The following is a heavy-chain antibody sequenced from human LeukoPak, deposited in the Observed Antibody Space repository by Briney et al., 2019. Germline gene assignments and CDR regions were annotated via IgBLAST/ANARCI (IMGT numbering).Heavy chain of an antibody. CDR1: GYSFTSYW. CDR3: ARLISSGWYSHDAFDI. Sequence: GASLKISCKGSGYSFTSYWIGWVRQMPGKGLEWMGMINPGDSDSRYSPSFQGQVTMSADKSISTAYLQWSSLKASDTAMYYCARLISSGWYSHDAFDIWGQGTMVTVSS. D-gene: IGHD6-19*01. J-gene: IGHJ3*02. V-gene: IGHV5-51*01. CDR2: INPGDSDS.